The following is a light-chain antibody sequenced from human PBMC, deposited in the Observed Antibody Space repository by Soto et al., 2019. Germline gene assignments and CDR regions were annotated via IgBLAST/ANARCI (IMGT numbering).Light chain of an antibody. V-gene: IGLV1-44*01. CDR3: ASWDVSLNAVL. J-gene: IGLJ2*01. Sequence: QSLLTQPPSASGTPGQRVTISCSGSTSNIGSKIVTWYQQFPGTAPKLLIYNTNQRPSGVPDRFSASKSGTSASLAISGLQSEDEAVYYCASWDVSLNAVLFGGGTKLTVL. CDR2: NTN. CDR1: TSNIGSKI.